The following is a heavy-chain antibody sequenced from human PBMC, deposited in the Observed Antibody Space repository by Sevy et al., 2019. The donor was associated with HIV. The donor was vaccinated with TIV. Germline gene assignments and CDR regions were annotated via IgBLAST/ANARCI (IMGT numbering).Heavy chain of an antibody. V-gene: IGHV3-23*01. J-gene: IGHJ5*02. CDR2: LSISGADK. CDR3: AKALVETEDKNEFDP. CDR1: GFTLSSYA. D-gene: IGHD2-8*02. Sequence: GGSLRLSCAASGFTLSSYAMSWVRQAPGRGLEGVSSLSISGADKYYADSVKGGFTISRDNSQIRLYLQMNSLRAEDTALYYCAKALVETEDKNEFDPWGQGTLVTVSS.